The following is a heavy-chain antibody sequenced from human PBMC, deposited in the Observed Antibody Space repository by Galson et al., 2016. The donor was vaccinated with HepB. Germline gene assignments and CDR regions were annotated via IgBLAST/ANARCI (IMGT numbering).Heavy chain of an antibody. D-gene: IGHD2-21*02. Sequence: SLRLSCAGSGSSFSGYDMSWVRQAPGKGLQWVSAISGRGDRTYYADSVKGRFTISRDNAENSVYLQMNSLGLEDTAVYYCAKDCPYCGGDFLDAFDIWGQGTTVIVSS. V-gene: IGHV3-23*01. CDR1: GSSFSGYD. J-gene: IGHJ3*02. CDR3: AKDCPYCGGDFLDAFDI. CDR2: ISGRGDRT.